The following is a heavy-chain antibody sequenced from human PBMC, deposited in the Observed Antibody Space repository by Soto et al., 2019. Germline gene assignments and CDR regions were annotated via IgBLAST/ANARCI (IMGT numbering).Heavy chain of an antibody. Sequence: QMQLQESGSGLVKPSQTLSLTCAVSGGSISGGGYSWSWIRQPPGKGLEWIGYIYHSGSTYYNPSLKSRVTISVDRSKNQFSLKLSSVTAADTAVYYCARGPPHSHWGQGTLVTVSS. CDR3: ARGPPHSH. CDR2: IYHSGST. D-gene: IGHD2-21*01. V-gene: IGHV4-30-2*01. CDR1: GGSISGGGYS. J-gene: IGHJ4*02.